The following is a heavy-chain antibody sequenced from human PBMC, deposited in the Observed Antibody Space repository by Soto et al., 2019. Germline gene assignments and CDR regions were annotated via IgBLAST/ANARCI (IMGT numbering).Heavy chain of an antibody. J-gene: IGHJ6*02. D-gene: IGHD3-9*01. CDR2: IIPIFGTA. CDR3: ASAALSKFDILAGYRAKTLYYYYGMDV. Sequence: QVQLVQSGAEVKKPGSSVKVSCKASGGTFSSYAISWVRQAPGQGLEWMGGIIPIFGTANYAQKFQGRVTITAEKYTTKAYMELSSLRSEDTAVYYCASAALSKFDILAGYRAKTLYYYYGMDVWGQGTTVTVSS. V-gene: IGHV1-69*06. CDR1: GGTFSSYA.